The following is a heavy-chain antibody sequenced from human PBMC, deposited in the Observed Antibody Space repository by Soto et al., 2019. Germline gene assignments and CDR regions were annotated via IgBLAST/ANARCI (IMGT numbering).Heavy chain of an antibody. V-gene: IGHV3-15*01. CDR3: TTHLPQEFEYIGYETSRNSNWFGP. Sequence: GGALRLSCAASGFTFSNAWMSWVRQAPGKGLEWVGRIKSKTDGGTTDYAAPVKGRFTISRDDSKNTLYLQMNSLKTEDTDLYYCTTHLPQEFEYIGYETSRNSNWFGPWGQGT. J-gene: IGHJ5*02. D-gene: IGHD5-12*01. CDR2: IKSKTDGGTT. CDR1: GFTFSNAW.